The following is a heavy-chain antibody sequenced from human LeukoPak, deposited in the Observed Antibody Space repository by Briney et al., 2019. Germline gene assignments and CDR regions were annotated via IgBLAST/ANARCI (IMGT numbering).Heavy chain of an antibody. CDR3: AKGPEMATPTSYFGMDV. CDR1: GFTVSSNY. Sequence: PGGSLRLSCAASGFTVSSNYMSWVRQAPGKGLEWVAVISYDGSNKYYADSVKGRFTISRDNSKNTLYLQMNSLRAEDTAVYYCAKGPEMATPTSYFGMDVWGQGTTVTVSS. D-gene: IGHD5-24*01. V-gene: IGHV3-30*18. J-gene: IGHJ6*02. CDR2: ISYDGSNK.